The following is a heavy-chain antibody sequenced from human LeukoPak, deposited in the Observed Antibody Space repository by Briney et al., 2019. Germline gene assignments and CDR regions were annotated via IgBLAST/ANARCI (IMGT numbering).Heavy chain of an antibody. CDR3: VKDSGRNYYYGMDV. Sequence: GGSLRLSCAASGFTFDDYAMHWVRQAPGKGLEWVAGISWNSGRTGYADSVKGRFTISRDNANNSLYLQMNSLRVEDTALYYCVKDSGRNYYYGMDVWGQGTTVTVSS. V-gene: IGHV3-9*01. D-gene: IGHD1-1*01. CDR1: GFTFDDYA. J-gene: IGHJ6*02. CDR2: ISWNSGRT.